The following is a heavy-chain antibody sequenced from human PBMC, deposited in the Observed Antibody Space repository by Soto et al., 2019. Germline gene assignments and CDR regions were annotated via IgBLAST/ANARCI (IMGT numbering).Heavy chain of an antibody. V-gene: IGHV3-30-3*01. CDR2: ISYDGSNK. CDR1: GFTFSSYA. CDR3: AREKTYYSASSGYYPVY. Sequence: GGSLRLSCAASGFTFSSYAMHWVRQAPGKGLEWVAVISYDGSNKYYADSVKGRFTISRDNSKNTLYLQMNSLRAEDTAVYYCAREKTYYSASSGYYPVYWGQGPLVTVSS. D-gene: IGHD3-22*01. J-gene: IGHJ4*02.